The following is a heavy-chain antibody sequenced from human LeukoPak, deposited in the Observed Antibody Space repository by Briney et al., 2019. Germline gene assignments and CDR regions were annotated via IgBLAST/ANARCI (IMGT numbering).Heavy chain of an antibody. J-gene: IGHJ6*03. CDR2: IYSGGST. CDR3: ARGGGDPSKYYYYYMDV. Sequence: GGSLRLSCAASGFTVSSNYMSWVRQAPGKGLEWVSVIYSGGSTYYADSVKGRFTISRDNSKNTLYLQMNSLRAEDTAVYYCARGGGDPSKYYYYYMDVWGKGTTVTVSS. D-gene: IGHD2-21*02. CDR1: GFTVSSNY. V-gene: IGHV3-53*05.